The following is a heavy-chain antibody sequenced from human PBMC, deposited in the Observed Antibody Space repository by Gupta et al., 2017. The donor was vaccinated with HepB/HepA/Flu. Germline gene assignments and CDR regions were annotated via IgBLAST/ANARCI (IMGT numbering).Heavy chain of an antibody. CDR1: GGSFSGYF. Sequence: QVQLQQCGAGLLKRSESLSLTCAVYGGSFSGYFWSWIRQPPGKGLEWIGEINHSGSTNYNPSLKSRVTISVDTSKNQFSLKLSSVTAADTAVYYCASQSRVGARGVDYWGQGTLVTVSS. V-gene: IGHV4-34*01. J-gene: IGHJ4*02. CDR3: ASQSRVGARGVDY. D-gene: IGHD1-26*01. CDR2: INHSGST.